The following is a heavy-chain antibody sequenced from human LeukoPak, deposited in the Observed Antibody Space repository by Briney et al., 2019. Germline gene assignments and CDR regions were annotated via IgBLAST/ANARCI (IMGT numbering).Heavy chain of an antibody. CDR2: IYSGGST. D-gene: IGHD2-15*01. J-gene: IGHJ6*02. Sequence: PGGSLRLSCAASGFTFSDYYMSWIRQAPGKGLEWVSVIYSGGSTYYADSVKGRFTISRDNSKNTLYLQMNSLRAEDTAVYYCARDQSGGWTSYYYYGMDVWGQGTTVTVSS. CDR3: ARDQSGGWTSYYYYGMDV. CDR1: GFTFSDYY. V-gene: IGHV3-66*02.